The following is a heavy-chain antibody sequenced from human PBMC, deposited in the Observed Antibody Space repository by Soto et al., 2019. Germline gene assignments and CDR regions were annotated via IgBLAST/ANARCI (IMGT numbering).Heavy chain of an antibody. Sequence: GASVKVSCKASGGTFSSYAISWVRQAPGQRLEWMGWINAGNGNTKYSQKFQGRVTITRDTSASTAYMELSSLRSEDTAVYYCAALFGIVENAFDIWGQGTMVTVSS. CDR1: GGTFSSYA. V-gene: IGHV1-3*01. J-gene: IGHJ3*02. CDR2: INAGNGNT. CDR3: AALFGIVENAFDI. D-gene: IGHD3-16*01.